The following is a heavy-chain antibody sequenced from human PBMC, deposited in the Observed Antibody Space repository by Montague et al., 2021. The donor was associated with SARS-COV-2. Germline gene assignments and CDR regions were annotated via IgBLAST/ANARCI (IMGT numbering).Heavy chain of an antibody. D-gene: IGHD6-6*01. Sequence: SLSLSCAASGFPFSKFGMNWVRQAPGKGLEWVSTIDPAGGATYYADSVRGRFAISRDNSKNILSLQMDSLTADDTAVYYCASSNFFAYWGQGTLITVSS. CDR1: GFPFSKFG. CDR2: IDPAGGAT. CDR3: ASSNFFAY. V-gene: IGHV3-23*01. J-gene: IGHJ4*02.